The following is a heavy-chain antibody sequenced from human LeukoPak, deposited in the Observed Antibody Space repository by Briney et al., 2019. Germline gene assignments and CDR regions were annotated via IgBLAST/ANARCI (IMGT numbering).Heavy chain of an antibody. Sequence: GGVLRLSCGAAGFSFRSYWMHWGRQAPGKGVGGGGGIWCGGSNKYYADSVKGRFTISRDNSKNTLYLQMNSLRAEDTAVYYCAKDEANEYQLLFGYYYYYGTDVWGQGTTVTVSS. J-gene: IGHJ6*02. CDR1: GFSFRSYW. D-gene: IGHD2-2*01. CDR3: AKDEANEYQLLFGYYYYYGTDV. CDR2: IWCGGSNK. V-gene: IGHV3-33*06.